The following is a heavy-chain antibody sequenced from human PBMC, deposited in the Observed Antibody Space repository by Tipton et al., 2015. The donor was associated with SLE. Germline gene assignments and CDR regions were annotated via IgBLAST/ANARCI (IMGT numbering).Heavy chain of an antibody. CDR2: ISYDGSNK. D-gene: IGHD6-13*01. CDR1: GFTFSNYA. CDR3: ARAFASGSWERDAFDI. J-gene: IGHJ3*02. Sequence: SLRLSCAASGFTFSNYAMHWVRQAPGKGLEWVAVISYDGSNKYYADSVKGRFTISRDNAKNSLYLQMISLRAEATALYFCARAFASGSWERDAFDIWGPGTMVTVSS. V-gene: IGHV3-30*04.